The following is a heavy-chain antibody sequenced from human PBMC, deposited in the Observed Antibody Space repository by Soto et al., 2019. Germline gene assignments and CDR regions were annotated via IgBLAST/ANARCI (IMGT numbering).Heavy chain of an antibody. CDR2: ISYDGSNK. CDR3: ARDGRVTTGGYYYGMDV. J-gene: IGHJ6*02. D-gene: IGHD4-4*01. CDR1: GFTFSSYA. V-gene: IGHV3-30-3*01. Sequence: PGGSLRLSCAASGFTFSSYAMHWVRQAPGKGLEWVAVISYDGSNKYYADSVKGRFTISRDNSKNTLYLQMNSLRAEDTAVYYCARDGRVTTGGYYYGMDVWGQGTTVTVSS.